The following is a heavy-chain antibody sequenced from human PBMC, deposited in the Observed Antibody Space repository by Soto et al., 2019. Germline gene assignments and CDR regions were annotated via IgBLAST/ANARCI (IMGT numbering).Heavy chain of an antibody. CDR2: ISYDGSNK. CDR3: AKDTSPYYYYYGMDV. V-gene: IGHV3-30*18. CDR1: GFTFSSYG. J-gene: IGHJ6*02. Sequence: GGSLRLSCAASGFTFSSYGMHWVRQAPGKGLEWVAVISYDGSNKYYADSVKGRFTISRDNSKNTLYLQMNSLRAEDTAVYYCAKDTSPYYYYYGMDVWGQGTTVTVSS.